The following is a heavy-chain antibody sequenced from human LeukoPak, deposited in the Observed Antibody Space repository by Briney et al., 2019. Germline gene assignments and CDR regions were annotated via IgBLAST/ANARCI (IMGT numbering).Heavy chain of an antibody. CDR2: IYYSGST. V-gene: IGHV4-39*07. D-gene: IGHD1-26*01. CDR1: GGSISSSSYY. CDR3: ASGGGGTRPDYFDY. J-gene: IGHJ4*02. Sequence: PSETLSLTCTVSGGSISSSSYYWGWIRQPPGKGLEWIGSIYYSGSTYYNPSLKSRVTISVDTSKNQFSLKLSSVTAADTAVYYCASGGGGTRPDYFDYWGQGTLVTVSS.